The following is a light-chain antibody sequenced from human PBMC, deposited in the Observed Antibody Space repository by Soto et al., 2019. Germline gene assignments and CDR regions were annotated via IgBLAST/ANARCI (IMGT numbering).Light chain of an antibody. J-gene: IGKJ2*01. CDR2: SAS. Sequence: IVLTQSPGXLXLSPGEXXTXXXRASXSXXXRAXXWYRQKPGQAPRLLMYSASKRATGIPDRFSGSGSGTDFTLTISRLEPEDFAVYYCQQYGSSPPMYTFGQGTKLEIK. CDR3: QQYGSSPPMYT. V-gene: IGKV3-20*01. CDR1: XSXXXRA.